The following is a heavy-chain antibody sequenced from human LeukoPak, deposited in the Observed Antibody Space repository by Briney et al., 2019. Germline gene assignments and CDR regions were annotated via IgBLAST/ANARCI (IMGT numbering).Heavy chain of an antibody. V-gene: IGHV3-49*04. D-gene: IGHD1-1*01. J-gene: IGHJ4*02. Sequence: GGSLRLSCTASGFTFGDFAMNWVRQAPGKGLEWVSFVKTKVYGGTTEYAASVKGRFTISRDDSKAIACLQMNSLKTEDTAVYYCTRDHRDDWNPGYYFDYWGQGTLVTVSS. CDR2: VKTKVYGGTT. CDR3: TRDHRDDWNPGYYFDY. CDR1: GFTFGDFA.